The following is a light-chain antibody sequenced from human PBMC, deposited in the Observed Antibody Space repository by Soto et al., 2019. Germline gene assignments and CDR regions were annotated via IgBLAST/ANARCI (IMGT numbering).Light chain of an antibody. J-gene: IGLJ2*01. V-gene: IGLV2-14*01. CDR2: EVI. CDR1: SSDVGVYNY. CDR3: SSYTSSSSLI. Sequence: QSALTQPASVSGSPGQSITISCTATSSDVGVYNYVSWYQQYPGKAPKLMIYEVINRPSGISNRFSGSRSANTASLIISGLQAEDEADYYCSSYTSSSSLIFGGGTQLTVL.